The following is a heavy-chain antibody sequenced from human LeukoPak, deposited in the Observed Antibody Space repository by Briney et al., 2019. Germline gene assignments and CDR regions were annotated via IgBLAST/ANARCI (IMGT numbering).Heavy chain of an antibody. D-gene: IGHD3-16*01. CDR3: ARGNTDYYDSSAEGDAFDI. CDR1: GSTFSSYG. CDR2: IWYDASNK. V-gene: IGHV3-33*01. Sequence: GRSLTLSCAASGSTFSSYGMHWVRQVPGKGLEWVAVIWYDASNKYYAYSVKGRFTISRDNSRNTLFLQMNSLRVEDTAVYYCARGNTDYYDSSAEGDAFDIWGQGTMVTVSS. J-gene: IGHJ3*02.